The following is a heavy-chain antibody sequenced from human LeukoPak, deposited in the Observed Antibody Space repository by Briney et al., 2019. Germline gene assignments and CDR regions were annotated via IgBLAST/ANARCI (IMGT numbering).Heavy chain of an antibody. CDR3: ATEKDLLLDS. J-gene: IGHJ5*01. CDR2: FDPGDDET. CDR1: GYSLSELS. V-gene: IGHV1-24*01. Sequence: GASVRVSCKVSGYSLSELSTHWVRQAPGQGRKWMGGFDPGDDETIYAQKFQGRVTMTEDTSTDTAYLELSSLRSEDTAVYFCATEKDLLLDSWGQGTPVTVSS. D-gene: IGHD1-26*01.